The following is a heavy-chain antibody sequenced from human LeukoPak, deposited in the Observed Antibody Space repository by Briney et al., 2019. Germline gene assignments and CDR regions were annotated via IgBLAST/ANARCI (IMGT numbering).Heavy chain of an antibody. J-gene: IGHJ4*02. CDR2: IKQDGSDN. CDR1: GFTLSSYW. CDR3: ARDRWLDY. D-gene: IGHD4-23*01. Sequence: GGSLRLSCAASGFTLSSYWMSWVRQAPGKGLEWVANIKQDGSDNYYVDSVKGRFTISRDNAKNSLYLQMNSLRADDTAVYYCARDRWLDYWGQGTLVTVSS. V-gene: IGHV3-7*01.